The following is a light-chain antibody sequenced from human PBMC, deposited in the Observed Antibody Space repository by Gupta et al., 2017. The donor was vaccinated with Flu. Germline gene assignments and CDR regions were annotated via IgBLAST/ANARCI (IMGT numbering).Light chain of an antibody. CDR2: EAS. V-gene: IGKV3-11*01. Sequence: EIVLTQSTATLSLSPGERAILSCRASQSVSSYLAWYQQKPGQAPRLLIYEASNRATGIPARFSGSGSGTDFTLTISSPEPEDFAVYYCQQRINWPPGVLFGGGTKVEIK. CDR3: QQRINWPPGVL. J-gene: IGKJ4*01. CDR1: QSVSSY.